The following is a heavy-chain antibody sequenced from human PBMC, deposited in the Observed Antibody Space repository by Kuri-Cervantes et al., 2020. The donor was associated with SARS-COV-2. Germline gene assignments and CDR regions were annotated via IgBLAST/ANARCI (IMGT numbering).Heavy chain of an antibody. CDR3: ARRDLSSTSINNWFDP. CDR2: IYHSGST. V-gene: IGHV4-39*07. CDR1: GGSISSGSYY. Sequence: ESLKISCTVSGGSISSGSYYWSWIRQPPGKGLEWIGSIYHSGSTYYNPSLKSRVTISVDTSKNQFSLKLSSVTAADTAVYYCARRDLSSTSINNWFDPWGQGTLVTVSS. D-gene: IGHD2-2*01. J-gene: IGHJ5*02.